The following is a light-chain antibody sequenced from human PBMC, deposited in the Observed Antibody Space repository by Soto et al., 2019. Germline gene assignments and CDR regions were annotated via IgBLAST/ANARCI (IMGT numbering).Light chain of an antibody. J-gene: IGLJ2*01. V-gene: IGLV2-14*03. Sequence: QSALTQPASVSGSPGQSITISCSGTSSDVGGYNYVTWYQQHPGKAPKLMIYDVTNRPSGVSNRFSGSKSGNTASLTISGLQAEDEADYYCSSYTTSGALFFGGGTQLTVL. CDR1: SSDVGGYNY. CDR2: DVT. CDR3: SSYTTSGALF.